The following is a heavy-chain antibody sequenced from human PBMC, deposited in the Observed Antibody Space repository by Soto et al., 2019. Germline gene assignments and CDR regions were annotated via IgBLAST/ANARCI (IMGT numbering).Heavy chain of an antibody. CDR1: GFTFSSYA. D-gene: IGHD2-15*01. CDR2: ISGSGGST. Sequence: GSLRLSCAASGFTFSSYAMSWVRQAPGKGLEWVSAISGSGGSTYYADSVKGRFTISRDNSKNTLYLQMNSLRAEDTAVYYCAKIWRDIVVVVAATSDYWGQGTLVTVSS. V-gene: IGHV3-23*01. CDR3: AKIWRDIVVVVAATSDY. J-gene: IGHJ4*02.